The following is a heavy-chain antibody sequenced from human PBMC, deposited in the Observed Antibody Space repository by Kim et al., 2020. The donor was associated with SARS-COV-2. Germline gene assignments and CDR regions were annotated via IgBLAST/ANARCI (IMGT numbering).Heavy chain of an antibody. J-gene: IGHJ4*02. V-gene: IGHV3-23*01. D-gene: IGHD4-17*01. CDR3: ARGDYGPDY. CDR2: VIT. Sequence: VITYYPDSVKVLFTISREISKHTLYLQMNIMRAEATAVYYCARGDYGPDYWGQGTLVTVSS.